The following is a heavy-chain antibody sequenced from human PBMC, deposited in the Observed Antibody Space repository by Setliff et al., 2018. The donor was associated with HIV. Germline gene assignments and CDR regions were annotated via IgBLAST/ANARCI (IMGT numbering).Heavy chain of an antibody. D-gene: IGHD2-21*02. J-gene: IGHJ1*01. Sequence: PGASLKISCKGYGYSFTDYWIGWVRQMPGKGLEWMGIFYPGDFDTRYSPSFEGQVTMSGDKSISTAYLQWSSLKASDSAMYYCATSDYGGDSGHFQHWGQGTLVTVSS. V-gene: IGHV5-51*01. CDR1: GYSFTDYW. CDR3: ATSDYGGDSGHFQH. CDR2: FYPGDFDT.